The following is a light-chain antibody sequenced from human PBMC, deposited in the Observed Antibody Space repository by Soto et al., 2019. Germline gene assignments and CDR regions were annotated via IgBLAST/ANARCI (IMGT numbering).Light chain of an antibody. CDR2: GAS. CDR3: QQYGSSAIFT. Sequence: EIVLTQSPGTLSLSPGERATLSCRASQSVSSSYLAWYQQKPGQAPRLLIYGASSRATGILDRFSGSGSGTDFTLTISRLEPEDFAVYYCQQYGSSAIFTFGPGTKVDIK. V-gene: IGKV3-20*01. J-gene: IGKJ3*01. CDR1: QSVSSSY.